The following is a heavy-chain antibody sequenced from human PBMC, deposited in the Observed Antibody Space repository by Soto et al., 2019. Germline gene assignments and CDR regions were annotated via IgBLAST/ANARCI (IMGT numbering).Heavy chain of an antibody. CDR3: ARDRGHDYGDPFDY. J-gene: IGHJ4*02. V-gene: IGHV3-33*01. D-gene: IGHD4-17*01. CDR1: GFTFSSYG. Sequence: QEQLVESGGGVVQPGRSLRLSCAASGFTFSSYGMHWVRQAPGKGLEWVAVIWYDGSNKYYADSVKGRFTISRDNSKNTLYLQMNSLRAEDTAVYYCARDRGHDYGDPFDYWGQGTLVTVSS. CDR2: IWYDGSNK.